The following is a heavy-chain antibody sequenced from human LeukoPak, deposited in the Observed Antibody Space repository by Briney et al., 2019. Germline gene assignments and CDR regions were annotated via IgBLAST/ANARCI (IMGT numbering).Heavy chain of an antibody. D-gene: IGHD3-22*01. V-gene: IGHV3-30-3*01. CDR3: ARDYYDSSGYYFEGFHC. CDR1: GFTFSSYA. Sequence: PGGSLRLSCAASGFTFSSYAMHWVRQAPGKGLEWVAVISYDGSNKYYADSVKGRFTISRDNSKNTLYLQMNSLRAEDTAVYYCARDYYDSSGYYFEGFHCWGQGTLVTVSS. J-gene: IGHJ5*01. CDR2: ISYDGSNK.